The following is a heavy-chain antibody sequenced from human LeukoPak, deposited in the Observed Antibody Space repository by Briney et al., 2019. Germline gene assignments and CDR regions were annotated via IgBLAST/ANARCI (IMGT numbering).Heavy chain of an antibody. CDR2: IYYSGST. Sequence: PSETLSLTCTVSGVSISSYYWSWIRQPPGKGLEWIGYIYYSGSTNYNPSLKSRVTISVDTSKNQFSLKLSSVTAADTAVYYCARGNYDILTGYYNWFDPWGQGTLVTVSS. J-gene: IGHJ5*02. CDR3: ARGNYDILTGYYNWFDP. V-gene: IGHV4-59*01. CDR1: GVSISSYY. D-gene: IGHD3-9*01.